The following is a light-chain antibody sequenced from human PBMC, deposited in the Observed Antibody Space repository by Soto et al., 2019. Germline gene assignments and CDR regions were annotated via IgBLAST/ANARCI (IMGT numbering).Light chain of an antibody. J-gene: IGKJ1*01. V-gene: IGKV1D-16*01. CDR1: QGINSW. Sequence: DIPMTQSPSSVSASVGDRVTVTCRASQGINSWLAWYQQKPGKAPKLLIYAASTLQSGVPSRFSGSGSGTEFTLTISSLQPDDFATYYCQQYNSYSRTFGQGTKVDI. CDR2: AAS. CDR3: QQYNSYSRT.